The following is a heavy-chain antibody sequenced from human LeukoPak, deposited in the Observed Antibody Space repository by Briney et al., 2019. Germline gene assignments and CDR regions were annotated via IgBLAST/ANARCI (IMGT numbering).Heavy chain of an antibody. CDR3: ATGFITMVRGVIMPFDP. CDR2: FDPEDGET. CDR1: GYTLTELS. J-gene: IGHJ5*02. Sequence: GASVKVSCKVSGYTLTELSMHWVRQAPGRGLEWMGGFDPEDGETIYAQKFQGRVTMTEDTSTDTAYMELSSLRSEDTAVYYCATGFITMVRGVIMPFDPWGQGTLVTVSS. D-gene: IGHD3-10*01. V-gene: IGHV1-24*01.